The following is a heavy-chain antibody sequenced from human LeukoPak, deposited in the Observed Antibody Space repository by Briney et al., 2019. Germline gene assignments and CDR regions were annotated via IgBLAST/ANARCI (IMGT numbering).Heavy chain of an antibody. CDR1: GFNFTNYN. Sequence: GGSLRLSCAASGFNFTNYNMNWVRQAPGKGLEWVSSIYSSSGSIYYADSLKGPFTISRDNAKNSLYLQMNSLRAEDTAVYYCARELAWDAFDIWGQGTMVTVSS. J-gene: IGHJ3*02. CDR2: IYSSSGSI. CDR3: ARELAWDAFDI. V-gene: IGHV3-21*01.